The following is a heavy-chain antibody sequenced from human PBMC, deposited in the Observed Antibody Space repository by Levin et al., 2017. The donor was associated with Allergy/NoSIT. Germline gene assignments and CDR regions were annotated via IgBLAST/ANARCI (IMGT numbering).Heavy chain of an antibody. CDR1: GFTFSRYA. CDR2: ISASRTST. V-gene: IGHV3-23*01. D-gene: IGHD1-26*01. J-gene: IGHJ4*02. Sequence: GGSLRLSCAASGFTFSRYAMSWVRQAPGKELEWVSTISASRTSTYYADSVKGRFTISRDNSKNTLYLEMNSLRAEDTAVYYCAKDPTVVGAYYFDYWGQGTLVTVSS. CDR3: AKDPTVVGAYYFDY.